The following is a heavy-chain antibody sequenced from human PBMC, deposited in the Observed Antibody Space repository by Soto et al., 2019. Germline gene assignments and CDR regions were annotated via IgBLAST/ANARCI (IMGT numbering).Heavy chain of an antibody. CDR3: ARGLILCFGELSRRGGYYYYMDV. Sequence: QVQLQQWGAGLLKPSETLSLTCAVYGGSFSGYQWTWIRQTPGKGLEWIGEINDSGNINYNPSLKSRVTIFLDTPKKQISLKLSSVTAADTAVYYCARGLILCFGELSRRGGYYYYMDVWGEWTKVIVSS. J-gene: IGHJ6*03. CDR2: INDSGNI. D-gene: IGHD3-10*01. V-gene: IGHV4-34*01. CDR1: GGSFSGYQ.